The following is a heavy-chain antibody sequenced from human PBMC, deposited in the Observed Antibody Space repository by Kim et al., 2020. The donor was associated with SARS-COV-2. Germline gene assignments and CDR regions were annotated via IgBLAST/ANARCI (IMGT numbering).Heavy chain of an antibody. V-gene: IGHV3-30*03. CDR3: ARNVVAGRWYFDY. D-gene: IGHD6-19*01. J-gene: IGHJ4*02. Sequence: GGSLRLSCAASGFAFSASGMHWVRQTSGKGLEWVAAISSDGSYKYYADSVEGRFTISRDNSKSTLFLQMNSLRPEDTAVYYCARNVVAGRWYFDYWGQGTLLTVSS. CDR2: ISSDGSYK. CDR1: GFAFSASG.